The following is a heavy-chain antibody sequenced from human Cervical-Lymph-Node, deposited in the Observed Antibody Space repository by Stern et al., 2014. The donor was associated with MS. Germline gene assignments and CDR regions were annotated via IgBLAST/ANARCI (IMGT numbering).Heavy chain of an antibody. D-gene: IGHD2-2*02. Sequence: VQLVESGGGVVQPGRSLRLSCAASGFIFSGYGIHWVRQAPGKGLEWVAVIWHDGSNQDYADSVKGRFSTSRDNSKNTVSLRMNSLRAEDTAVYYCARNIPTSVPWNYYGMDVWGQGTTVIVSS. J-gene: IGHJ6*02. V-gene: IGHV3-33*01. CDR1: GFIFSGYG. CDR2: IWHDGSNQ. CDR3: ARNIPTSVPWNYYGMDV.